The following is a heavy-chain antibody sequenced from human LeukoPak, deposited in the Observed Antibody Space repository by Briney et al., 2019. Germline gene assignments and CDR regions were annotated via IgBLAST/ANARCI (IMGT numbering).Heavy chain of an antibody. CDR1: GYTFTSYG. Sequence: ASVKVSCKASGYTFTSYGISWVRQAPGQGLEWMGWISAYNGNTNYAQKLQGRVTMTTDTSTSTAYMELRSLRSDDTAVYYCARVGAFDYGDYCFDYWGQGTLVTVSS. CDR3: ARVGAFDYGDYCFDY. D-gene: IGHD4-17*01. CDR2: ISAYNGNT. V-gene: IGHV1-18*01. J-gene: IGHJ4*02.